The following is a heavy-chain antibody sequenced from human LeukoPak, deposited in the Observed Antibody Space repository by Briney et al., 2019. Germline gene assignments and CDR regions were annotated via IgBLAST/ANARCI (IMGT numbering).Heavy chain of an antibody. J-gene: IGHJ4*02. V-gene: IGHV3-30-3*01. D-gene: IGHD2-2*01. Sequence: GRSLRLSCAASGFTFSNYAIHWVRQAPGKGLEWAALTSKDGTGTYYPDSVKGRFTISRDNSKNTLYLQMNSLRTEDTAMCYCAILGYSSSVFDCWGQGTLVTVSS. CDR2: TSKDGTGT. CDR3: AILGYSSSVFDC. CDR1: GFTFSNYA.